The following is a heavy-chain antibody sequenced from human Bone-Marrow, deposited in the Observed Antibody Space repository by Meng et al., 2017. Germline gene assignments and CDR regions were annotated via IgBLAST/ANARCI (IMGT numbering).Heavy chain of an antibody. V-gene: IGHV3-11*04. J-gene: IGHJ4*02. CDR2: ISSSGSTI. CDR1: GFTFSDYY. Sequence: GESLKISCAASGFTFSDYYMSWIRQAPGKGLEWVSYISSSGSTIYYADSVRGRFTISRDNAKNSLYLQMNSLRAEDTAVYYCARAAVTVVTPFDYWGQGTLVTVSS. CDR3: ARAAVTVVTPFDY. D-gene: IGHD4-23*01.